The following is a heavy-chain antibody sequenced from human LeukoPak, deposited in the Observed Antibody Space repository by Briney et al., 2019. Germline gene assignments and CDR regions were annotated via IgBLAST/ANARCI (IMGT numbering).Heavy chain of an antibody. Sequence: SETLSLTCTVSGGPTRTYSWSWLRQSPVKGLEWIGCFFYNGTTTYNPSLKSRVTVSVDTSKNQFSLKLSSVTAADTAVYYCARHPTGLSAMDVWGKGTTVAVSS. CDR1: GGPTRTYS. CDR2: FFYNGTT. V-gene: IGHV4-59*08. J-gene: IGHJ6*03. CDR3: ARHPTGLSAMDV. D-gene: IGHD1-14*01.